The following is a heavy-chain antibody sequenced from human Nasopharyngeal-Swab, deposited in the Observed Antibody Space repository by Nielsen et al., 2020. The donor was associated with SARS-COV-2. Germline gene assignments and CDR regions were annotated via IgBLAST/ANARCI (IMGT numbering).Heavy chain of an antibody. J-gene: IGHJ5*02. CDR2: ISYDGSNK. CDR1: GFTFSCYG. Sequence: GESLKISCAASGFTFSCYGMHWVRQAPGKGLEWVAVISYDGSNKYYADSVKGRFTISRDNSKNTLYLQMNSLRAEDTAVYYCAKDKDLSSGWNWFDPWGQGTLVTVSS. CDR3: AKDKDLSSGWNWFDP. V-gene: IGHV3-30*18. D-gene: IGHD6-19*01.